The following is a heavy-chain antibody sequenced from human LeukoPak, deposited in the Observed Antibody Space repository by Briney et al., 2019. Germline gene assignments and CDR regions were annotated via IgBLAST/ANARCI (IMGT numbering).Heavy chain of an antibody. J-gene: IGHJ4*02. D-gene: IGHD2-2*01. V-gene: IGHV1-69*04. CDR1: GGTFSSYA. Sequence: ASVKVSCKASGGTFSSYAISWVRQAPGQGLEWMGRIIPILGIANYAQKFQGRVTITADKSTSTAYMELSSLRSEDTAVYYCAGSIVVVPAATSYGIDYWGQGTLVTVSS. CDR3: AGSIVVVPAATSYGIDY. CDR2: IIPILGIA.